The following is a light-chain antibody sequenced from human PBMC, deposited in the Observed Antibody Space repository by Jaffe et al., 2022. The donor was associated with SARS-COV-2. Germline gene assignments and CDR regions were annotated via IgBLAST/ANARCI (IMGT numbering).Light chain of an antibody. J-gene: IGKJ2*01. CDR2: DAS. Sequence: EIVLTQSPGTLSLSPGERGTLSCRANQSVRSRSLAWYQQKPGQAPRLLIYDASSRATGIPDRFSGGGSGTDFTLTISRLEPEDFAVYYCQQYGSSPDTFGQGTKLEIK. V-gene: IGKV3-20*01. CDR1: QSVRSRS. CDR3: QQYGSSPDT.